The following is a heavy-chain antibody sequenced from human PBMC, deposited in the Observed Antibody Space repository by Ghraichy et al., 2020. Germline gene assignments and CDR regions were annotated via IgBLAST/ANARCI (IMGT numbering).Heavy chain of an antibody. CDR3: ARSHYGSGSYPN. J-gene: IGHJ4*02. V-gene: IGHV4-39*01. CDR2: IYYSGST. D-gene: IGHD3-10*01. CDR1: GGSISSSSYY. Sequence: SETLSRTCTVSGGSISSSSYYWGWIRQPPGKGLEWIGSIYYSGSTYYNPSLKSRVTISVDTSKNQFSLKLSSVTAADTAVYYCARSHYGSGSYPNWGQGTLVTVSS.